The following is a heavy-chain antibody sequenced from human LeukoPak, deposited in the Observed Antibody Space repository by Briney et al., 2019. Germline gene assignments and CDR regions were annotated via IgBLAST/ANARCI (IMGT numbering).Heavy chain of an antibody. D-gene: IGHD3-22*01. V-gene: IGHV4-39*01. J-gene: IGHJ4*02. CDR2: IYYTGST. CDR3: ARIVWYDSSGYCERAPFDY. Sequence: SETLSLTCTVSGGSISSSSYYWGWIRQPPGKGLEWIANIYYTGSTYYNPSLKSRVTISVDTSKNQFSLKLSSVTAADTAVYYCARIVWYDSSGYCERAPFDYWGEGTLITVSS. CDR1: GGSISSSSYY.